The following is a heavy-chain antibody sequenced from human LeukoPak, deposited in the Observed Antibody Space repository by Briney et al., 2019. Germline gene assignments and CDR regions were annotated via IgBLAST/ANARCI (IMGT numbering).Heavy chain of an antibody. V-gene: IGHV3-21*01. J-gene: IGHJ4*02. CDR3: ARDLSAIAVAGTGFDY. CDR1: GFTFSSYS. D-gene: IGHD6-19*01. Sequence: PGGSLRLSCAASGFTFSSYSMNWVRQAPGKGLEWVSSISSSSSYIYYADSVKGRFTISRDNAKSSLYLQMNSLRAEDTAVYYCARDLSAIAVAGTGFDYWGQGTLVTVSS. CDR2: ISSSSSYI.